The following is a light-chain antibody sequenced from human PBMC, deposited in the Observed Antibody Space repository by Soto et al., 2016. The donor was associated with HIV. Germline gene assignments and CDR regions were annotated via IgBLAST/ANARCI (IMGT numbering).Light chain of an antibody. V-gene: IGLV3-19*01. Sequence: SSELTQDPAVSVALGQTVRITCQGDSLRRFHASWYQQRAGQAPVLVIFVNDYRPSGIPDRFSGSSSGNTASLTITGAQAEDEAVYYCNSRDSSGNHYVFGTGTRVNRP. CDR2: VND. CDR3: NSRDSSGNHYV. J-gene: IGLJ1*01. CDR1: SLRRFH.